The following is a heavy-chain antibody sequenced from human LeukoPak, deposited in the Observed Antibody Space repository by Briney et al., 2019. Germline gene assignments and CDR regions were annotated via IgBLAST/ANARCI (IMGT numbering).Heavy chain of an antibody. CDR2: ISSSGSTI. Sequence: GGSLRLSCAASGFTFSDYYMSWIRQAPGKGLEWVSYISSSGSTIYYADSVKGRFTISRDNAKNSLYLQMNSLRAEDTAVYYCARDRILNLYWYFDLWGRGTLVTVSS. CDR1: GFTFSDYY. D-gene: IGHD2-15*01. V-gene: IGHV3-11*01. J-gene: IGHJ2*01. CDR3: ARDRILNLYWYFDL.